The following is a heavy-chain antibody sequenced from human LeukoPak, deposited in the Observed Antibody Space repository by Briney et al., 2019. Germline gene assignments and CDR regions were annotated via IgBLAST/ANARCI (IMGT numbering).Heavy chain of an antibody. Sequence: GESLKISCKGSGYSFTSYWIGWVRQMPGKGLEWMGIIYPGDSDTRYSPSFQGQVTISADKSISTAYLQWSGLKASDTAMYYCARKYYYDSSGYSGLFDYWGQGTLVTVSS. CDR2: IYPGDSDT. D-gene: IGHD3-22*01. J-gene: IGHJ4*02. CDR1: GYSFTSYW. V-gene: IGHV5-51*01. CDR3: ARKYYYDSSGYSGLFDY.